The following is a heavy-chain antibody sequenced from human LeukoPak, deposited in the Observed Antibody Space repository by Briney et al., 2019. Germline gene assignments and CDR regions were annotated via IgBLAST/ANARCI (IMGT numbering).Heavy chain of an antibody. CDR1: GYTFTNFG. Sequence: SVKVSCKASGYTFTNFGISWVRQAPGQGLEWMGGIIPIFGTANYAQKFQGRVTITADESTSTAYMELSSLRSEDTAVYYCAVDSSGYYYVGYGMDVWGQGTTVTVSS. D-gene: IGHD3-22*01. CDR2: IIPIFGTA. V-gene: IGHV1-69*13. J-gene: IGHJ6*02. CDR3: AVDSSGYYYVGYGMDV.